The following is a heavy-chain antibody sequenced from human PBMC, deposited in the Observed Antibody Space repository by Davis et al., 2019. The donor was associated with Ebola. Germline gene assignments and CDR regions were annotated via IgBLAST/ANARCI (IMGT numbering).Heavy chain of an antibody. CDR3: SRGYYALDS. V-gene: IGHV1-46*03. CDR2: IIPRSGST. J-gene: IGHJ4*02. CDR1: GFTFTSSA. Sequence: ASVKVSCKASGFTFTSSAMHWVRQAPGQGLEWMGMIIPRSGSTNHAQKFQGRVTMTRDTSTSTVYMELRSLRSDDTAVYYCSRGYYALDSWGQGTLVTVSS. D-gene: IGHD2-2*01.